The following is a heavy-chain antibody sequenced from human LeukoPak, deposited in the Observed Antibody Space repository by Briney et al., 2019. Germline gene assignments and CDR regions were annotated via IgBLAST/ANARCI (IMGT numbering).Heavy chain of an antibody. CDR3: AREVMAKRRAFDI. CDR1: GFPSISNY. D-gene: IGHD5-24*01. CDR2: IYSDDRT. Sequence: GSLSLSCAASGFPSISNYMSGVRQAPGKGLEGVSVIYSDDRTYYADSVKGRFTISRHTSKKTLYLQMNSLRAEDTAVYYCAREVMAKRRAFDIWGQGTMVTVSS. V-gene: IGHV3-53*04. J-gene: IGHJ3*02.